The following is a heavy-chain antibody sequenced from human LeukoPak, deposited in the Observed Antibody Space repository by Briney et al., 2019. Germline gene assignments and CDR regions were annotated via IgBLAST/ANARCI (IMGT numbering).Heavy chain of an antibody. D-gene: IGHD6-6*01. CDR1: GGTFSSYA. CDR2: IIPIFGTA. J-gene: IGHJ4*02. Sequence: SVKVSCKASGGTFSSYAISWVRQAPGQGLEWMGGIIPIFGTANYAQKFQGRVTITADESTSTAYMELSSLRSEDTAVYYCARAPQYSSSSRDFDYWGQGTLVPVSS. V-gene: IGHV1-69*13. CDR3: ARAPQYSSSSRDFDY.